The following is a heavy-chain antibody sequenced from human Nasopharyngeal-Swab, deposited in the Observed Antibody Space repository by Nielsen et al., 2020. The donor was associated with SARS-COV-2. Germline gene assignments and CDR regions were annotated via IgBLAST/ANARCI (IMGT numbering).Heavy chain of an antibody. CDR1: GGSISSSSYY. J-gene: IGHJ4*02. V-gene: IGHV4-39*07. Sequence: SETLSPTCTLSGGSISSSSYYWGWIRQPPGKGLEWIGIIYYSGSTYYNPSLKSRVTISVDTSKNQFSLKLSSVTAADTAVYYCARVIVGADYFDYWGQGTLVNVSS. D-gene: IGHD1-26*01. CDR2: IYYSGST. CDR3: ARVIVGADYFDY.